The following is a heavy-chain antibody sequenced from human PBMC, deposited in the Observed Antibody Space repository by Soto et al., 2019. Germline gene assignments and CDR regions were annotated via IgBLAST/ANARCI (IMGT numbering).Heavy chain of an antibody. CDR2: ICNSGST. CDR3: ACGGSIVVATLRLMDV. Sequence: QVQLQESGPGLLKPSETLFLTCPVSGGSIRRYCWTWIRQPPGEGLEWIGCICNSGSTNYNPSLQSRVTISVDTQMNQLSLLRSSVTVADTAVYYCACGGSIVVATLRLMDVWGKGTTVTVSS. D-gene: IGHD3-22*01. J-gene: IGHJ6*03. V-gene: IGHV4-59*03. CDR1: GGSIRRYC.